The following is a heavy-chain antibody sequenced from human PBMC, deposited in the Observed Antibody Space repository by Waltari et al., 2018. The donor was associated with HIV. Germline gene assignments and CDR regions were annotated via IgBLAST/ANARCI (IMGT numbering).Heavy chain of an antibody. J-gene: IGHJ6*02. CDR2: IRSKVNSYAT. CDR1: GFTFSGSA. D-gene: IGHD6-19*01. V-gene: IGHV3-73*01. Sequence: EVQLVESGGGLVQPGGSLKLSCAASGFTFSGSAMHWGRQASGKGLEWVWRIRSKVNSYATAYAASVKGRFTISRDDSKNTAYLQMNSLKTEDTAVYYCTRVSGWYTGYYGMDVWGQGTTVIVS. CDR3: TRVSGWYTGYYGMDV.